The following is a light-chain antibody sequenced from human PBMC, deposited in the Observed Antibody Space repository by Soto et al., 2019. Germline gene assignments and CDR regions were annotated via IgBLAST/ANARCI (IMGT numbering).Light chain of an antibody. V-gene: IGKV1-5*03. CDR1: RSIDYW. CDR3: QQYSGSST. Sequence: DLQMTQSPSTLSASVGDRVTITCRASRSIDYWLAWYQQKPGTAPKLLIYKTFNLKSGVPSRFSGSGSGTEFTLTISSLQPEDFATYYCQQYSGSSTFGQGTNLEI. CDR2: KTF. J-gene: IGKJ2*01.